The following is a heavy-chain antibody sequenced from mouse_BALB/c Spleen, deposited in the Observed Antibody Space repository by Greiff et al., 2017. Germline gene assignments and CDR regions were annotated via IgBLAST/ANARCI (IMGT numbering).Heavy chain of an antibody. Sequence: VKLLESGPGLVAPSQSLSITCTVSGFSLNGYGVNWVRQPPGKGLEWLGMIWGDGSTDYNSALKSRLSISKDNSKSQVFLKMNSLQTDDTARYYCARGSRGSWFAYWGQGTLVTVSA. CDR3: ARGSRGSWFAY. CDR2: IWGDGST. CDR1: GFSLNGYG. V-gene: IGHV2-6-7*01. J-gene: IGHJ3*01.